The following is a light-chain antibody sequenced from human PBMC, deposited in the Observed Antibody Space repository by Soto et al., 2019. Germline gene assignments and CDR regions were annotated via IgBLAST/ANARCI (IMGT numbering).Light chain of an antibody. CDR1: SGHSSYA. Sequence: QSVLTQSPSASASLGASVTLTCTLSSGHSSYAIAWHQQQQEKGPRYLMKLNSDGSHSKGDGIPDRFSGASSGAERNLTISSLQSADEDDYYCQTWGTGIWVFGGGTKLTVL. V-gene: IGLV4-69*01. J-gene: IGLJ3*02. CDR3: QTWGTGIWV. CDR2: LNSDGSH.